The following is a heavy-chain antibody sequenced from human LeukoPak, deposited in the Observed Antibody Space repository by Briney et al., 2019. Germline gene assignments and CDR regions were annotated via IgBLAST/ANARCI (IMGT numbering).Heavy chain of an antibody. CDR1: GGSISSYY. D-gene: IGHD3-22*01. Sequence: PSETLSLTCTVSGGSISSYYWSWIRQPPGKGLEWIGYIYYSGSTNYNPSLKSRVTISVDTSKNQFSLKLSSVTAADTAVYYCARPGRYHYDSSGYYYTDWYFDLWGRGTLVTVSS. J-gene: IGHJ2*01. CDR2: IYYSGST. CDR3: ARPGRYHYDSSGYYYTDWYFDL. V-gene: IGHV4-59*08.